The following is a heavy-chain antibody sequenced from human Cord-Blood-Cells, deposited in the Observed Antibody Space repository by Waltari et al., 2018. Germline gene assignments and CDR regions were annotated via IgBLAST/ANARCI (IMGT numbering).Heavy chain of an antibody. D-gene: IGHD3-10*01. J-gene: IGHJ6*03. Sequence: QVQLQESGPGLVKPSQTLSLTCTVSGGSISSGDSYWSWIRQPPGKGLEWIGYIYYSGSTYYNPSLKSRVTISVDTSKNQFSLKLSSVTAADTAVYYCARGPYGSGRFKYYYYYYMDVWGKGTTVTVSS. CDR1: GGSISSGDSY. CDR3: ARGPYGSGRFKYYYYYYMDV. V-gene: IGHV4-30-4*08. CDR2: IYYSGST.